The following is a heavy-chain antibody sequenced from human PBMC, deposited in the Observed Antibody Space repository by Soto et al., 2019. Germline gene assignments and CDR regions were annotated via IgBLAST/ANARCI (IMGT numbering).Heavy chain of an antibody. CDR1: GGSFSGYY. CDR2: INHSGTI. J-gene: IGHJ6*02. D-gene: IGHD2-21*02. V-gene: IGHV4-34*01. Sequence: SETLSLTCAVYGGSFSGYYWTWIRQPPGKGLEWIGEINHSGTINFNPSLKSRLTISLDTAKKHFSLKLSSVTDADTAAYYCARADRTLVTSYSLDVWGQGTTVTVSS. CDR3: ARADRTLVTSYSLDV.